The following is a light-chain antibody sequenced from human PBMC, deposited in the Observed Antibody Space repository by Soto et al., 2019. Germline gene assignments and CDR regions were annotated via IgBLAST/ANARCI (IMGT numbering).Light chain of an antibody. J-gene: IGKJ4*01. CDR2: GAS. V-gene: IGKV1-6*01. CDR3: LQEYSCPLI. CDR1: QGIRND. Sequence: QVTQFPSSLSASVGDRVTITCRPSQGIRNDLGWYQQKPGKAPKLLIYGASNLQTGVPSRFSGSGSGTDFTLTISSLQPEDVGTYYCLQEYSCPLIFGGGTKVDIK.